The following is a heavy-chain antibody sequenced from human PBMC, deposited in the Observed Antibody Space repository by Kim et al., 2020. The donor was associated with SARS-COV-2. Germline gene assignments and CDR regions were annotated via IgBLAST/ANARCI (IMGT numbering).Heavy chain of an antibody. D-gene: IGHD3-22*01. J-gene: IGHJ1*01. Sequence: GGSLRLSCVASGFTFSRYAMRWVRQAPGKGLEWVSIIPSSGSSTYYADSVKGRFTISRDKSKNMLYLEMNSLRAEDTAVYYCAKIYYCRSDYKYFQYWGQGTLVTVSS. CDR1: GFTFSRYA. CDR3: AKIYYCRSDYKYFQY. V-gene: IGHV3-23*05. CDR2: IPSSGSST.